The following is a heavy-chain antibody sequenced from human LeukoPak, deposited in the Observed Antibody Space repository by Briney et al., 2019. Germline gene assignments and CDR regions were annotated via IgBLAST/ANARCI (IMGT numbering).Heavy chain of an antibody. Sequence: PGGSLRLSCAASGITFSRFWMSWVRQAPGKGLQWVANINQDGSEKHYVDSVKGRFTISRDNAENSLCLQMTSLRAEDTAVYYCAKGSDSSSWRYFDYWGQGTLVTVSS. V-gene: IGHV3-7*01. CDR3: AKGSDSSSWRYFDY. CDR2: INQDGSEK. D-gene: IGHD6-13*01. CDR1: GITFSRFW. J-gene: IGHJ4*02.